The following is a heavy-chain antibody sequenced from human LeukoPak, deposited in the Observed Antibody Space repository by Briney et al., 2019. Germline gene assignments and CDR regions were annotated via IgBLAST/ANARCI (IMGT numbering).Heavy chain of an antibody. Sequence: KASETLSLTCTVSGGSISSYYWSWIRQPPGKGLEWIGCIYYSGSTNYNPSLKSRVTISVDTSKNQFSLKLSSVTAADTAVYYCARGSLLEWSYFDYWGQGTLVTVPS. V-gene: IGHV4-59*01. CDR2: IYYSGST. CDR3: ARGSLLEWSYFDY. J-gene: IGHJ4*02. CDR1: GGSISSYY. D-gene: IGHD3-3*01.